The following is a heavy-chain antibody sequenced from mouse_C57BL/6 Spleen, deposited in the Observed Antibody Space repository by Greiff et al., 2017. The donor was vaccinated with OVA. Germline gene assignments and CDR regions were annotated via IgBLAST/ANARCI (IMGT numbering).Heavy chain of an antibody. CDR3: ARDYGSSHYFDY. CDR2: ISSGSSTI. CDR1: GFTFSDYG. V-gene: IGHV5-17*01. Sequence: EVKLMESGGGLVKPGGSLKLSCAASGFTFSDYGMHWVRQAPEKGLEWVAYISSGSSTIYYADTVKGRFTISRDNAKNTLFLQMTSLRSEDTAMYYCARDYGSSHYFDYWGQGTTLTVSS. J-gene: IGHJ2*01. D-gene: IGHD1-1*01.